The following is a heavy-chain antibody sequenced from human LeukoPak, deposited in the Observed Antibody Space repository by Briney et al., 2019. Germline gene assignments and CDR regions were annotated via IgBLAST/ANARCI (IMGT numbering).Heavy chain of an antibody. CDR2: IKSDGGT. J-gene: IGHJ4*02. D-gene: IGHD2/OR15-2a*01. Sequence: GGSLRLSCAASGFDFSVAWMHWVRQAPGKGLVRVSVIKSDGGTAYADSVKGRFTISRDNAKNTVYLQMNSLRDEDTAVYYCAKDYFGSLEYWGQGTLVTVSS. CDR1: GFDFSVAW. V-gene: IGHV3-74*03. CDR3: AKDYFGSLEY.